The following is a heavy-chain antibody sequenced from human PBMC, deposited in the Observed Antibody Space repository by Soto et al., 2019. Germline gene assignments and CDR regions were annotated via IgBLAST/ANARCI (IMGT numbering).Heavy chain of an antibody. J-gene: IGHJ4*02. D-gene: IGHD6-6*01. CDR2: IVPFFGLS. CDR1: GGTFNTYG. CDR3: AITLAARLHYYFSDY. Sequence: QVQLVQSGADVIKPGSSVKVSCKASGGTFNTYGISWVRQAPGQGLEWMGGIVPFFGLSNNAQKFQGRVTISADESTNTAYMELSSLRSDDTAVYYCAITLAARLHYYFSDYWGQGTLVTVSS. V-gene: IGHV1-69*01.